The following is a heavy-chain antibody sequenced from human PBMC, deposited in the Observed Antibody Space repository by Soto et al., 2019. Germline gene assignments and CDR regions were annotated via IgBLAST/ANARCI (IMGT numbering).Heavy chain of an antibody. CDR1: GGTFSSYA. J-gene: IGHJ6*02. D-gene: IGHD5-18*01. Sequence: QVQLVQSGAEVKKPGSSVKVSCKASGGTFSSYAISWVRQAPGQGLEWMGGIIPIFGTANYAQKFQGRVTITADESTSTAYMELSSLRSEDTAVYYCVRDMGYSYGNPFYYYYGMDVWGQGTTVTVSS. CDR2: IIPIFGTA. CDR3: VRDMGYSYGNPFYYYYGMDV. V-gene: IGHV1-69*01.